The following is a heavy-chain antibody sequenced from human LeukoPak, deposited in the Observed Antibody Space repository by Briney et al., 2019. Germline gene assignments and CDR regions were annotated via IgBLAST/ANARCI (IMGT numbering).Heavy chain of an antibody. CDR2: IKQDGSER. V-gene: IGHV3-7*05. CDR1: GFTFFAYW. CDR3: ARDRSARNY. J-gene: IGHJ4*02. Sequence: PGGSLRLSCADSGFTFFAYWLTCGRQAPGQGLEWVANIKQDGSERYYVDSVKGRFTISRDNAKNSLFLQMNSLRPEDTAVYYCARDRSARNYWGQGTLVTVSS.